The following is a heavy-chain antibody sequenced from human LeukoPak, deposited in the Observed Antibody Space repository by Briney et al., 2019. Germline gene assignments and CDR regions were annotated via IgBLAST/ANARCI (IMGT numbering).Heavy chain of an antibody. CDR2: IYTSGST. V-gene: IGHV4-4*09. D-gene: IGHD5-18*01. CDR1: GGSISSYY. J-gene: IGHJ4*02. Sequence: PSETLSLTCTVSGGSISSYYWSWIRQPPGKGLEWIGYIYTSGSTNYNPSLKGRVTISVDTSKNQFSLKLSSVTAADTAVYYCARVERYSYGFDYWGQGTLVTVSS. CDR3: ARVERYSYGFDY.